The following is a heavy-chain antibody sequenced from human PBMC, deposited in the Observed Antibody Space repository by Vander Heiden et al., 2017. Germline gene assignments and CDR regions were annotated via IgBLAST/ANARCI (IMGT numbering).Heavy chain of an antibody. CDR3: ARGVVGATTGYYFDY. J-gene: IGHJ4*02. Sequence: EVQLVESGGGLVQPGGSLRLSCAASGFTFSSYWMSWVRQAPGKGLEWVANIKQDGSEKYYVDSVKGRFTISRDNAKNSLYLQMNSLRAEDTAVYYCARGVVGATTGYYFDYWGQGTLVTVSS. CDR1: GFTFSSYW. CDR2: IKQDGSEK. D-gene: IGHD1-26*01. V-gene: IGHV3-7*01.